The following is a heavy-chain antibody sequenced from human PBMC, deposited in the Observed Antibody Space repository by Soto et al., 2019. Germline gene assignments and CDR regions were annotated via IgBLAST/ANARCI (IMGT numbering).Heavy chain of an antibody. CDR1: VYSFPDYW. V-gene: IGHV5-10-1*01. D-gene: IGHD3-16*01. CDR3: ARTGYGYWLDP. J-gene: IGHJ5*02. Sequence: GESLKISCKASVYSFPDYWIAWVRQMPGKGLEWMGRIDPRDSQSNYSPSFQGHVTISADKSSSTAYLQWNSLKASDTAMYYCARTGYGYWLDPWGQGTLVTVSS. CDR2: IDPRDSQS.